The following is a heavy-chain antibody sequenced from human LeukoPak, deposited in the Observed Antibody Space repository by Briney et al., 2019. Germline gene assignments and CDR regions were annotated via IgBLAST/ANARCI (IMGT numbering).Heavy chain of an antibody. CDR3: TTEFVGARWNHAFDI. D-gene: IGHD3-16*01. CDR2: IKSKTDGGTT. Sequence: GGSLRLSCAASGFTFSNAWMSWVRQAPGKGLEWVGRIKSKTDGGTTDYAAPVKGRFTISRDDSKNTLYLQMNSLKTEDTAVYYCTTEFVGARWNHAFDIWGQGTMVTVSS. CDR1: GFTFSNAW. V-gene: IGHV3-15*01. J-gene: IGHJ3*02.